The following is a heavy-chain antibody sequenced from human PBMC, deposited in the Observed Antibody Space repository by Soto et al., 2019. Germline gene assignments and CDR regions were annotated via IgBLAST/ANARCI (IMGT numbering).Heavy chain of an antibody. V-gene: IGHV3-30*18. Sequence: SLRLSCEASGFTFRSYGMHWVRLAPGEGLEWVAVISYDGRNKYYADSVKGRFTISRDNSKNTLYLQMNSLRAEDTAVYYCAKDRGYYGSGSYSTIDYWGQGTLVTVSS. D-gene: IGHD3-10*01. J-gene: IGHJ4*02. CDR2: ISYDGRNK. CDR3: AKDRGYYGSGSYSTIDY. CDR1: GFTFRSYG.